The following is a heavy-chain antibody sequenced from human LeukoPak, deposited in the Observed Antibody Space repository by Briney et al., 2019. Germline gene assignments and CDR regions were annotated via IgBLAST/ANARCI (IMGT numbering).Heavy chain of an antibody. CDR3: AKGDPWFYP. V-gene: IGHV3-23*01. CDR2: ISDQT. J-gene: IGHJ5*02. CDR1: GFSFSNYG. Sequence: PGGSLRLSCEASGFSFSNYGMSWVRQAPGKGPEWVSVISDQTYYADSVRGRFTISRDDYKNTLFLQKNRLRIEDSANYYRAKGDPWFYPWGQGTLVTVSS.